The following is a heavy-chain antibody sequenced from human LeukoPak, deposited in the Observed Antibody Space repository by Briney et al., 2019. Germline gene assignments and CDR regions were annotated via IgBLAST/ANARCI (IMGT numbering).Heavy chain of an antibody. CDR1: GFTFSSYA. D-gene: IGHD3-22*01. CDR3: AKAFYDSSGYSCLDY. V-gene: IGHV3-23*01. J-gene: IGHJ4*02. CDR2: ISGSGGST. Sequence: AGGSLRLSCAASGFTFSSYAMSWVRQAPGKGLEWVSAISGSGGSTYYADSVKRRFTISRDNSKNTLYLQMNSLRAEDTAVYYCAKAFYDSSGYSCLDYWGQGTLVTASS.